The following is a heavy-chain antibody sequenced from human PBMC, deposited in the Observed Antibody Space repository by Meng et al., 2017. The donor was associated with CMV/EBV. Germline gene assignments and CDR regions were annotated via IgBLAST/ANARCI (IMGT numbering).Heavy chain of an antibody. V-gene: IGHV3-7*01. CDR1: GFTFSSYW. CDR3: ARYPRTSSGYRTDAFDI. D-gene: IGHD3-22*01. J-gene: IGHJ3*02. CDR2: IKQDGSEK. Sequence: GGSLRLSCAASGFTFSSYWMSWVRQAPGKGLEWVANIKQDGSEKYYVDSVKGRFTISRDNAKNSLYLQMNSLRAEDTAVYYCARYPRTSSGYRTDAFDIWGQGTMVTVSS.